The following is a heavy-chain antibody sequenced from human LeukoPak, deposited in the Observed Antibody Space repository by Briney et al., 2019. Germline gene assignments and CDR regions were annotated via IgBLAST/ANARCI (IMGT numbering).Heavy chain of an antibody. CDR3: ATEARIAARPFDY. D-gene: IGHD6-6*01. J-gene: IGHJ4*02. Sequence: ASVKVSCKASGYTFTSHYMHWVRQAPGQGLEWMGIINPSGGSTSYAQKFQGRVTMTRDTSTSTVYMELSSLRSEDTAVYYCATEARIAARPFDYWGQGTLVTVSS. V-gene: IGHV1-46*01. CDR1: GYTFTSHY. CDR2: INPSGGST.